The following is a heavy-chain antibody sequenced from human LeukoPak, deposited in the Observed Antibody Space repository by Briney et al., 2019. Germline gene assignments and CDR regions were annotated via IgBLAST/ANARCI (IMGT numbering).Heavy chain of an antibody. CDR1: GFSLSTYW. CDR3: ARVGTDSPWLWDY. Sequence: GGSLRLSCAASGFSLSTYWMSWVRQAPGKGLEWVANIKQDGSEKYYVDSVKGRFTIARDNAKNSLYLQMNSLRADDTAVYYCARVGTDSPWLWDYWGQGTLVTVSS. D-gene: IGHD5-18*01. J-gene: IGHJ4*02. CDR2: IKQDGSEK. V-gene: IGHV3-7*01.